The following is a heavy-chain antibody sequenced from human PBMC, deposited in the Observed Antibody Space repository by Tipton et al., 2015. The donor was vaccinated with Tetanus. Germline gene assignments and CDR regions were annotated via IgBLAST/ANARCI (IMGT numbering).Heavy chain of an antibody. CDR1: GDSVSSNSAV. CDR2: TYYKSRWST. D-gene: IGHD2-2*03. CDR3: ARVDVSFDI. V-gene: IGHV6-1*01. Sequence: GLVKPSQTLSLTCAISGDSVSSNSAVWNWIRQSTSRGLEWLGRTYYKSRWSTNYAVSVKSRITINPDTSKNQFSLQLTSMTPEDAAVYYCARVDVSFDIWGHGTMVTVSA. J-gene: IGHJ3*02.